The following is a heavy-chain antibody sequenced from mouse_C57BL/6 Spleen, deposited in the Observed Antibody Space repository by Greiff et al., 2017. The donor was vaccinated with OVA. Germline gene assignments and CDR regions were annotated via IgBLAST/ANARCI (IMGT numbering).Heavy chain of an antibody. V-gene: IGHV5-17*01. CDR3: ARPTGLHYFGY. CDR2: ISSGSSTI. J-gene: IGHJ2*01. D-gene: IGHD2-4*01. CDR1: GFTFSDYG. Sequence: EVKLVESGGGLVKPGGSLKLSCAASGFTFSDYGMHWVRQAPEKGLEWVAYISSGSSTIYYADTVKGRFTSSRDNAKNTLFLQMASLRSEDTAMYYCARPTGLHYFGYWGEGTTRTVSS.